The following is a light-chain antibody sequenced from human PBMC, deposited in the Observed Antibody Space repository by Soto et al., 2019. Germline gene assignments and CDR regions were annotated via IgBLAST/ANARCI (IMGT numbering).Light chain of an antibody. CDR3: CSYAGTTHV. CDR1: SSDIGGYNY. CDR2: DVS. J-gene: IGLJ1*01. Sequence: QSALTQPPSVSGSPGQSVTISCTGTSSDIGGYNYVSWYQQLPGKAPKLMIYDVSKRPSGVPDRLSGSNSGNTASLTISGLQDEDEADYYCCSYAGTTHVFGTGTKLTVL. V-gene: IGLV2-11*01.